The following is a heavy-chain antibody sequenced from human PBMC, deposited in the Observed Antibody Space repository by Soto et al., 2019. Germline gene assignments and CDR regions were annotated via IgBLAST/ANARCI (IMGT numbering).Heavy chain of an antibody. D-gene: IGHD2-2*01. Sequence: GWSLRLSCSASFFTFSNAWMNLVLQTPFKLLGFFCRIKSKTDGGTTDYAAPVKGRFTISRDDSKNTLYLQMNSLKTEDTAVYYCTTDCSSTSCPSNHYYYGMEVWGQGTTVTVSS. CDR1: FFTFSNAW. CDR2: IKSKTDGGTT. J-gene: IGHJ6*02. V-gene: IGHV3-15*07. CDR3: TTDCSSTSCPSNHYYYGMEV.